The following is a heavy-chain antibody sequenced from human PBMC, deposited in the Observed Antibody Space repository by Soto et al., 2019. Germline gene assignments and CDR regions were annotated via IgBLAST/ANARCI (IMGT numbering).Heavy chain of an antibody. CDR1: GFTFNIYG. D-gene: IGHD1-26*01. V-gene: IGHV3-30*18. CDR2: ISSDRSSK. CDR3: AKGSYSGRYTDFDY. J-gene: IGHJ4*02. Sequence: QVQLVDSGGAVVQPGRSLRVSCAASGFTFNIYGMYWVRHAPGKGLEWVAAISSDRSSKYYADSVKGRFTISRDNSKNTLYLQMNSLRTEDTAVYYCAKGSYSGRYTDFDYWGQGTLVTVSS.